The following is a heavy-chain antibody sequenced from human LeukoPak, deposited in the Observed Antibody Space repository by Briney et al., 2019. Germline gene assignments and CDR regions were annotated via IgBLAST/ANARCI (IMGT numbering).Heavy chain of an antibody. CDR1: RFIFSNYA. V-gene: IGHV3-23*01. CDR2: ISGSDGST. CDR3: AKTPYSSSWYDFDY. D-gene: IGHD6-13*01. J-gene: IGHJ4*02. Sequence: PGGSLRLSCAASRFIFSNYAMNWVRQAPGEGLEWVSSISGSDGSTYYADSVKGRVTISRDNSKNALYLQMNSLRAEDTAVYYCAKTPYSSSWYDFDYWGQGTLVTVSS.